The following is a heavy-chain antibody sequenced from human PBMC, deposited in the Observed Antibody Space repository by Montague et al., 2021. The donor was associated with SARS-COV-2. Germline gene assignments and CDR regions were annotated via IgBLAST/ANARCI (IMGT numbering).Heavy chain of an antibody. Sequence: SLRLSCAASGFTFSSCNMNWVRQAPGKGLEWISYISSSSSTIYYADSVKGRFTISRDNAKNSLYLQMNSLRDDDTAVYYCARDPVSITLIVVVRYGMDVWGQGTTVTVSS. CDR2: ISSSSSTI. CDR1: GFTFSSCN. D-gene: IGHD3-22*01. J-gene: IGHJ6*02. CDR3: ARDPVSITLIVVVRYGMDV. V-gene: IGHV3-48*02.